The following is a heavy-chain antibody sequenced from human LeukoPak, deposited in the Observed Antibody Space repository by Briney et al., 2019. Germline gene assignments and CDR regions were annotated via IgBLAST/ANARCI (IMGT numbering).Heavy chain of an antibody. V-gene: IGHV4-59*01. CDR2: IYYSGST. J-gene: IGHJ5*02. Sequence: SGTLSLTCTVSGGSISSYYWSWIRQPPGKGLEWIGYIYYSGSTNYNPSLKSRVTISVDTSKNQFSLKLSSVTAADTAVYYCARDHVGWFDPWGQGTLVTVSS. CDR3: ARDHVGWFDP. CDR1: GGSISSYY.